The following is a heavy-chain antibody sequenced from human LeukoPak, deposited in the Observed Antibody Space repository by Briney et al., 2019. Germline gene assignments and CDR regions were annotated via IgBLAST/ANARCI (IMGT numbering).Heavy chain of an antibody. CDR3: AGGGDFDY. CDR2: SGTRSGTK. V-gene: IGHV3-21*01. J-gene: IGHJ4*02. Sequence: GVSLRLSCAASGFTLSSLAMHWVRQAPGKGLEWVSSSGTRSGTKYYADSVRGRFAISRDNAKNSVYLQMNSLRAEDTAVYFCAGGGDFDYWGQGILVTVSA. D-gene: IGHD3-16*01. CDR1: GFTLSSLA.